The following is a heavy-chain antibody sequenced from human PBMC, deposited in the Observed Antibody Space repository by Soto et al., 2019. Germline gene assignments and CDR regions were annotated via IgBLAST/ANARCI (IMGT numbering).Heavy chain of an antibody. V-gene: IGHV4-59*01. CDR1: GGSIGSYY. CDR3: ARFANDYSNGDYFDY. D-gene: IGHD4-4*01. CDR2: IYYSGST. Sequence: SETLSLTCTVSGGSIGSYYWSWIRQPPGKGLEWIGYIYYSGSTNYNPSLKSRVTISVDTSKNQFSLKLSSVTAADTAVYYCARFANDYSNGDYFDYWGQGTLVTVSS. J-gene: IGHJ4*02.